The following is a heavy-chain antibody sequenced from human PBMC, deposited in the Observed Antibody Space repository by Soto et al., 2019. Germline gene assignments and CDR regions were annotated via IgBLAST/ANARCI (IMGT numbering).Heavy chain of an antibody. CDR1: GYTFTSYG. Sequence: ASVKVSCKASGYTFTSYGISWVRQAPGQGLEWMGWISAYNGNTNYAQKLQGRVTMTRDTSTSTAYMELSSLRSEDTAVYYCARQMTGTTALDYWGQGTLVTVSS. J-gene: IGHJ4*02. D-gene: IGHD1-7*01. CDR2: ISAYNGNT. CDR3: ARQMTGTTALDY. V-gene: IGHV1-18*01.